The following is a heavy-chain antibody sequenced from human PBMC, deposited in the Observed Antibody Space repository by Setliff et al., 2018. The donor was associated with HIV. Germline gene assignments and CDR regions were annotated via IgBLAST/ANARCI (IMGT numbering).Heavy chain of an antibody. Sequence: SETLSLTCTVSGGSVSTTSYSWCWIRQPPGKGLEWIGSIYYSGSTSYNPSLKSQVTISVDTSKNQFSLRVNSVTAADTAVYYCARQRKLNTAMAYDFDYWGQGTLVTVSS. CDR2: IYYSGST. J-gene: IGHJ4*02. D-gene: IGHD5-18*01. CDR1: GGSVSTTSYS. V-gene: IGHV4-39*01. CDR3: ARQRKLNTAMAYDFDY.